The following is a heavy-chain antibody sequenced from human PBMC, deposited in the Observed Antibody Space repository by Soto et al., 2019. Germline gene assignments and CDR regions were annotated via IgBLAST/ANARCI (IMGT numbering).Heavy chain of an antibody. CDR3: ARHPRYSSSQQLIDY. D-gene: IGHD6-6*01. CDR2: IYYSGST. Sequence: SETLSLTCTVSCGSISSSSYYWGWIRQPPGKGLEWIGSIYYSGSTYYNPSLKSRVTISVDTSKNQFSLKLSSVTAADTAVYYCARHPRYSSSQQLIDYWGQGTLVTVSS. J-gene: IGHJ4*02. V-gene: IGHV4-39*01. CDR1: CGSISSSSYY.